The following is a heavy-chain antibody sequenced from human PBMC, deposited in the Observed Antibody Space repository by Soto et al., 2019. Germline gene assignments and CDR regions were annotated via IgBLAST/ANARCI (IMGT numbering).Heavy chain of an antibody. CDR2: ISGSGGST. J-gene: IGHJ4*02. CDR3: AKDLMSTPRLYYFDY. Sequence: GGSLRLSCAASGFTFSSYAMSWVRQAPGKGLEWVSAISGSGGSTYYADSVKGRFTISRDNSKNTLYLQMNSLRAEDTAVYYCAKDLMSTPRLYYFDYWGQGTLVTVSS. D-gene: IGHD2-8*01. V-gene: IGHV3-23*01. CDR1: GFTFSSYA.